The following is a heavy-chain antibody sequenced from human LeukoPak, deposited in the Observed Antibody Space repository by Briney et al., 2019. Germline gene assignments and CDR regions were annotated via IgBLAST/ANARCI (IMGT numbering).Heavy chain of an antibody. J-gene: IGHJ4*02. D-gene: IGHD2-2*01. CDR1: GYTFTSYD. V-gene: IGHV1-8*01. CDR2: MNPNSGNT. CDR3: ARALYHTFDY. Sequence: GASVKVSCKASGYTFTSYDINWVRQATGQGLEWMGWMNPNSGNTGYVQKLQGRVTMTTDTSTSTAYMELRSLRSDDTAVYYCARALYHTFDYWGQGTLVTVSS.